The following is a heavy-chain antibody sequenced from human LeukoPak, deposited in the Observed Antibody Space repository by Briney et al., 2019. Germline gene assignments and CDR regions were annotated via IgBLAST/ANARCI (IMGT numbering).Heavy chain of an antibody. J-gene: IGHJ5*02. CDR2: IIPIFGTA. CDR3: ARGKIPVLRFLEWTYNWFDP. CDR1: GGTFSSYA. V-gene: IGHV1-69*05. Sequence: SVKVSCKASGGTFSSYAISWVRQAPGQGLEWMGGIIPIFGTANYAQKFQGRVTITTDESTSTAYMELSSLRSEDTAVYYCARGKIPVLRFLEWTYNWFDPWGQGTLVTVSS. D-gene: IGHD3-3*01.